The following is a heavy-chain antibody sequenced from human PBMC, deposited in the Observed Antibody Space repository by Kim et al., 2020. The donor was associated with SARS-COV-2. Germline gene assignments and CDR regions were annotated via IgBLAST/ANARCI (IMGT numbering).Heavy chain of an antibody. V-gene: IGHV3-23*01. J-gene: IGHJ2*01. CDR3: AKVGTQLQRYWYFDL. Sequence: DSVKGRFTTSRDKSKNPLYLQMNSLRAEDTAVYYCAKVGTQLQRYWYFDLWGRGTLVTVSS. D-gene: IGHD4-4*01.